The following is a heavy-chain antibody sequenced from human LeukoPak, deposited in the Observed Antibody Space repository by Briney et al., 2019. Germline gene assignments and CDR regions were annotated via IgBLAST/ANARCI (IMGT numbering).Heavy chain of an antibody. CDR2: IIPILGIA. D-gene: IGHD2-15*01. J-gene: IGHJ4*02. CDR1: GYTFTGYY. V-gene: IGHV1-69*02. Sequence: ASVKVSCKASGYTFTGYYIHWVRQAPGQGLEWMGRIIPILGIANYAQKFQGRVTITADKSTSTAYMELSSLRSEDTAVYYCATLIYCSGGSCQESGDYWGQGTLVTVSS. CDR3: ATLIYCSGGSCQESGDY.